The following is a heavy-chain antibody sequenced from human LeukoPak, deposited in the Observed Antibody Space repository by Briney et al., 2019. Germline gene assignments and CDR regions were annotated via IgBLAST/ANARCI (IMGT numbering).Heavy chain of an antibody. V-gene: IGHV3-23*01. D-gene: IGHD2-21*02. Sequence: GGSLRLSCAASGFTFRSYAMTWVRQAPGKGLEWVSSITGSGSTTYYADSVKGRFTIFRDNSKNTLNMQMNSLRAEDTDLYYCVKDWIDGGHCTSTGCIDYWGQGTRVRVSS. CDR3: VKDWIDGGHCTSTGCIDY. CDR2: ITGSGSTT. J-gene: IGHJ4*02. CDR1: GFTFRSYA.